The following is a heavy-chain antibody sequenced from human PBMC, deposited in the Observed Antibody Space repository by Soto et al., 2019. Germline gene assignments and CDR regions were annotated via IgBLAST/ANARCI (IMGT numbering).Heavy chain of an antibody. D-gene: IGHD5-18*01. CDR1: GGSISSGGYY. CDR2: IYYSGST. CDR3: ERDTWIQLRVDV. V-gene: IGHV4-31*03. J-gene: IGHJ6*02. Sequence: QVQLQESGPGLVKPSQTLSLTCTVSGGSISSGGYYWSWIRQHPGKGLEWIGYIYYSGSTYYNPSSKLRVTISVDTAKTQCSLKLSSVTAADTAVYYCERDTWIQLRVDVWGPGTTVTVSS.